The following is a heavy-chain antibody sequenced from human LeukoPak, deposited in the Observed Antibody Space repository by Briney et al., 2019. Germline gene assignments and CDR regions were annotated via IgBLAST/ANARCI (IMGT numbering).Heavy chain of an antibody. CDR3: ARQGYDILTGYMDAFDI. Sequence: PWETHLLTGTVSGGSISSNYWSWIRQPQGKGLEWNGYISYSGRANYNPSLKSRVTISIDTSKIQFSLKLRSVTAADTAIYYCARQGYDILTGYMDAFDIWGQGT. J-gene: IGHJ3*02. V-gene: IGHV4-59*08. CDR1: GGSISSNY. CDR2: ISYSGRA. D-gene: IGHD3-9*01.